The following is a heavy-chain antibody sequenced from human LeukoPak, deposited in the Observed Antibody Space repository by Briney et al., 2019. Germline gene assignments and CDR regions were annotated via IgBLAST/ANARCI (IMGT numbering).Heavy chain of an antibody. Sequence: ASVKVSCKASGYSFTDYSMHWVRQAPGQGLEWMGWINPNSGGTNYAQKSQGRVTMTRDTSINTAYMELSRLRSDDTAVYYCARAPVVVVTATPRIVWFDPWGQGTLVTVSS. CDR2: INPNSGGT. CDR1: GYSFTDYS. V-gene: IGHV1-2*02. J-gene: IGHJ5*02. CDR3: ARAPVVVVTATPRIVWFDP. D-gene: IGHD2-15*01.